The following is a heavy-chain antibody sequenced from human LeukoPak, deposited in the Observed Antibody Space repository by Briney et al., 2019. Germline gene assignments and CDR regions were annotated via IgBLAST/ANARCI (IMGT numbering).Heavy chain of an antibody. CDR2: ISHDGNRK. J-gene: IGHJ6*02. D-gene: IGHD6-13*01. Sequence: PGGPLRLSCAVSGFTFSNSAMHWVRQAPGKGLEWVALISHDGNRKYYADSVKGRFTISRDNSKNTLYLQMNSLRAEDTAVYFCASDAAQQQLSNLFYGMDVWGQGTTVTVSS. V-gene: IGHV3-30-3*01. CDR3: ASDAAQQQLSNLFYGMDV. CDR1: GFTFSNSA.